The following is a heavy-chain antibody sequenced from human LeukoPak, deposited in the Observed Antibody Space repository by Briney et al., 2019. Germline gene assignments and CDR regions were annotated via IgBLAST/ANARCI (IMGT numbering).Heavy chain of an antibody. J-gene: IGHJ4*02. CDR1: GYTFTSYY. D-gene: IGHD6-13*01. CDR2: INPSGGST. V-gene: IGHV1-46*01. CDR3: ATSNYVAAALGYFDY. Sequence: ASVKVSCKASGYTFTSYYMHWVRQAPGQGLEWMGIINPSGGSTSYAQKFQGRVTMTRDTSTSTVYMELSSLRSDDTAVYYCATSNYVAAALGYFDYWGQGTLVTVSS.